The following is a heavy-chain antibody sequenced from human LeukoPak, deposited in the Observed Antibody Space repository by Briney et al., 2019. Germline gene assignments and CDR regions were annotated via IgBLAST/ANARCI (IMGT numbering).Heavy chain of an antibody. V-gene: IGHV3-21*01. J-gene: IGHJ4*02. CDR2: ISSGGTYV. Sequence: GGSLRLSCVVSGFTFKTYSMNWVRQAPGKGLEWVSSISSGGTYVDYADSAKGRFTISRDNAKNSLYLQMNSLRAEDTAMFYCARDPGYSNSPYYLDYWGQGTLVTVSS. CDR1: GFTFKTYS. CDR3: ARDPGYSNSPYYLDY. D-gene: IGHD5-12*01.